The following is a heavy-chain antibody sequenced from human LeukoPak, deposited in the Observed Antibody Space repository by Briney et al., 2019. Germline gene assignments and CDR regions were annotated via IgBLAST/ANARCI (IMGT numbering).Heavy chain of an antibody. CDR2: IYYSGST. CDR1: GGSISSYY. D-gene: IGHD6-6*01. Sequence: SETLSLTCTVSGGSISSYYWSWIRQPPGKGLEWIGYIYYSGSTNYNPSLKSRVTISVDTSKNQFSLKLSSVTAADTAVYYCARSRSIAARRDWFDPWGQGTLVTVSS. CDR3: ARSRSIAARRDWFDP. V-gene: IGHV4-59*01. J-gene: IGHJ5*02.